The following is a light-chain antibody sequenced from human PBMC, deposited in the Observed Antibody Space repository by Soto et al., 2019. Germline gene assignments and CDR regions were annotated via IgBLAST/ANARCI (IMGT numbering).Light chain of an antibody. Sequence: DIQMTQSPSTLSASVGDRVTITCRASQSISTWLAWYQQKPGKAPKLLIYKASNLRNGVPSRFSCSGSGTELTLTIYSLQPDDFASYYCQQYNGYPHTFGQGTKLEIK. CDR3: QQYNGYPHT. V-gene: IGKV1-5*03. CDR2: KAS. CDR1: QSISTW. J-gene: IGKJ2*01.